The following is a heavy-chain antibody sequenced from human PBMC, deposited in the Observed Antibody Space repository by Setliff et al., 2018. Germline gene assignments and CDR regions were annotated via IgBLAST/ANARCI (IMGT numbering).Heavy chain of an antibody. CDR2: ISYGGST. Sequence: PSETLSLTCTVSGVSISANHYWGWIRQPPGKGLEWIGSISYGGSTNYNPSLKSRVTISVDTSKNQFSLKLSSVTAADTAVYYCASSEWQFLEWGYYYYYMAVWGKGTTVTVSS. J-gene: IGHJ6*03. D-gene: IGHD3-3*01. CDR3: ASSEWQFLEWGYYYYYMAV. V-gene: IGHV4-39*07. CDR1: GVSISANHY.